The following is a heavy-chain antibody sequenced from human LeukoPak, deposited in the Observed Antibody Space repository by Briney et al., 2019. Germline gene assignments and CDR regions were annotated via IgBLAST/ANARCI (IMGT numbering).Heavy chain of an antibody. Sequence: GGSLRLSCAASGFTFSSAWLSWVRQVPGKGLEWVGRIRRKSDGGTTDSAAPVKGRFTISRDNSKNTLYLQMNSLRAEDTAVYYCAKGGRFLDPFQHWGQGTLVTVSS. CDR2: IRRKSDGGTT. V-gene: IGHV3-15*01. CDR1: GFTFSSAW. CDR3: AKGGRFLDPFQH. D-gene: IGHD3/OR15-3a*01. J-gene: IGHJ1*01.